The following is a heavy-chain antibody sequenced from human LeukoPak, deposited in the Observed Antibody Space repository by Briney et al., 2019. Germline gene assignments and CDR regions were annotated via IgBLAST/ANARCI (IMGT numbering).Heavy chain of an antibody. CDR2: IRGSCDST. V-gene: IGHV3-23*01. Sequence: GGSLSLSCAASGFTFSSYAMSWVRQAPGKGLEGVSAIRGSCDSTYYADAVKGRFTISRDNSKNTLYLQMNSLGAEDTAVYYCAKGSGWTRKIDYWGQGTLVTVSS. D-gene: IGHD6-19*01. CDR3: AKGSGWTRKIDY. J-gene: IGHJ4*02. CDR1: GFTFSSYA.